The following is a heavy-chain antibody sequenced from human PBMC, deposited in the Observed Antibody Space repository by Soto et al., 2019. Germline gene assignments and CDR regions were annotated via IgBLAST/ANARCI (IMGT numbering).Heavy chain of an antibody. CDR3: ARVTGGRNWFDP. D-gene: IGHD3-9*01. V-gene: IGHV3-33*01. Sequence: RGSLRLSCAASGFTFSSYGMHWVRQAPGKGLEWLAVIWYDGSNKYYADSVKGRFTISRDNSKNTLYLQMNSLRAEDTAVYYCARVTGGRNWFDPWGQGT. CDR2: IWYDGSNK. CDR1: GFTFSSYG. J-gene: IGHJ5*02.